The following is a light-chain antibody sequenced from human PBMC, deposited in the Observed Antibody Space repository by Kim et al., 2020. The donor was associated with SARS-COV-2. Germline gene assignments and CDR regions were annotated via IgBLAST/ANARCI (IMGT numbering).Light chain of an antibody. CDR2: GAS. V-gene: IGKV3-15*01. Sequence: EIVMTQSPATLSVSQGERATLSCRASLSVSSNLAWYQQKPGQAPRLLIYGASTRATGIPARFSGSVSGTEFTLTISSLQSEDFAVYYCQKYNNWPPYTFGQGTKLEI. J-gene: IGKJ2*01. CDR3: QKYNNWPPYT. CDR1: LSVSSN.